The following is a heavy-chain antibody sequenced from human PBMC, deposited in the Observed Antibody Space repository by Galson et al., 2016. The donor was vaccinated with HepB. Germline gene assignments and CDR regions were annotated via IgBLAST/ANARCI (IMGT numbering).Heavy chain of an antibody. CDR2: IGSAGDT. D-gene: IGHD3-9*01. J-gene: IGHJ3*02. CDR1: GFTLSSRD. CDR3: SRGDIFEDAFDI. V-gene: IGHV3-13*01. Sequence: SLRLSCAASGFTLSSRDMHWVRHVTGRGLEWVSAIGSAGDTYYADSVKGRFTFSRDSSKNTLYLQVNSLRGEDTAVYYCSRGDIFEDAFDIWGQGTMVTVSS.